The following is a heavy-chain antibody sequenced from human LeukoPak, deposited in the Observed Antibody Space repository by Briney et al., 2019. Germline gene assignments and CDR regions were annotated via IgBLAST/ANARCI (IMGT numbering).Heavy chain of an antibody. V-gene: IGHV3-11*01. CDR1: GFTFSDYH. Sequence: GGSLRLSCAASGFTFSDYHMSWIRQAPGKGLEWISHISGSGGTIYHADSVKGRFTISRDHAKNSLYLQLSSLRADDTAVYYCARRYWHDYWGQGTLVTVSA. CDR3: ARRYWHDY. D-gene: IGHD2-15*01. CDR2: ISGSGGTI. J-gene: IGHJ4*02.